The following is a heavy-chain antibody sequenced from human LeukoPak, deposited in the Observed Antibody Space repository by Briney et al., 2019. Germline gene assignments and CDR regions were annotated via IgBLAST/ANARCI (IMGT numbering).Heavy chain of an antibody. D-gene: IGHD2-2*01. J-gene: IGHJ4*02. CDR1: GFTFSSYA. CDR3: AKGPFGVPAALNDY. CDR2: ISGSGGST. V-gene: IGHV3-23*01. Sequence: PGGSLRLSCAASGFTFSSYAMSWVRQAPGKGLEWVSAISGSGGSTYYADSVKGRFTISRDNSKNTLYLQMNSLRAEDTAVYYCAKGPFGVPAALNDYWGQGTLVTVSS.